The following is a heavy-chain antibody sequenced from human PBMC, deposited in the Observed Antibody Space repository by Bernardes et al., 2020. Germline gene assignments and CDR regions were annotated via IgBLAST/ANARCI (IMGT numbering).Heavy chain of an antibody. CDR2: INPNSGGT. J-gene: IGHJ6*02. D-gene: IGHD3-10*01. CDR3: ARSEGFVSMDRGGYYYYGMDV. Sequence: ASVKVSCKASGYTFTGYYMHWVRQAPGQGLEWMGRINPNSGGTNYAQKFQGRVTMTRDTSISTAYMELSRLRSDDTAVYYCARSEGFVSMDRGGYYYYGMDVWGQGTTVTVSS. V-gene: IGHV1-2*06. CDR1: GYTFTGYY.